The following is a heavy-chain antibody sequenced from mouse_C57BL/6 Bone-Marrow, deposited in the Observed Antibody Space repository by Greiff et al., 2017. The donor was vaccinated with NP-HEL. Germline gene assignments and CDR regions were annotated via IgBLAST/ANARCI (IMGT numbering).Heavy chain of an antibody. Sequence: QVQLQQSGAELGRPGASVKLSCKASGYTFTSYGISWVKQRTGQGLEWIGEIYPRSGNTYYNEKFKGKATLTADKSSSTAYMELRSLTSEDSAVYFCARYYYGSSSLGVWGTGTTVTVSS. CDR3: ARYYYGSSSLGV. J-gene: IGHJ1*03. CDR1: GYTFTSYG. V-gene: IGHV1-81*01. D-gene: IGHD1-1*01. CDR2: IYPRSGNT.